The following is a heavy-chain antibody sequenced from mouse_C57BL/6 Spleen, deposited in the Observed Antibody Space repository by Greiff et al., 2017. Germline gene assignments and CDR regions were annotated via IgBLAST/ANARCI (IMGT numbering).Heavy chain of an antibody. CDR3: ARYEAMITDWYFDV. CDR2: IYPRSGNT. Sequence: QVQLQQSGAELARPGASVKLSCKASGYTFTSYGISWVKQRTGQGLEWIGEIYPRSGNTYYNEKFKGKATLTADKSSSTAYMELRSLTSEDSAVYFCARYEAMITDWYFDVWGTGTTVTVSS. J-gene: IGHJ1*03. D-gene: IGHD2-4*01. V-gene: IGHV1-81*01. CDR1: GYTFTSYG.